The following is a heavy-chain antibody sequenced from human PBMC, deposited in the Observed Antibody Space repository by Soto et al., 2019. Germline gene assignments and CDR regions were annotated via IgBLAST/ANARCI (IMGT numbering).Heavy chain of an antibody. D-gene: IGHD1-26*01. CDR2: ISSDGSNK. V-gene: IGHV3-30-3*01. J-gene: IGHJ4*02. Sequence: QVQLVDSGGGVVQPGRSLRLSCAVSGFTFSSHAMHWVRQAPGKGLEWVPLISSDGSNKYYADSVKGRFTTSSDNSKNTMYLQMNSLRVEDTAVYYCARDDEGGSDCDLGYWGQGALVTVSS. CDR3: ARDDEGGSDCDLGY. CDR1: GFTFSSHA.